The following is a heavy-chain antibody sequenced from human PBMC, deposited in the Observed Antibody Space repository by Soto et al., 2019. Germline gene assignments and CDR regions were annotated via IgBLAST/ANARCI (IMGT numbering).Heavy chain of an antibody. Sequence: GGSLRLSCAASGFTFSSYAMSWVRQAPGKGLEWVSAISGSGGSAYYADSVKGRFTISRDNSKNTLYLQMNSLRAEDTAVYYCAKISAGDILTGYYGDAFHICGQGTLVTV. D-gene: IGHD3-9*01. CDR2: ISGSGGSA. CDR1: GFTFSSYA. J-gene: IGHJ3*02. CDR3: AKISAGDILTGYYGDAFHI. V-gene: IGHV3-23*01.